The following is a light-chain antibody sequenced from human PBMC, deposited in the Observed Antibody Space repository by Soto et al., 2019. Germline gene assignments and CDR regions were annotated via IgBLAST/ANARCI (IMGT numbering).Light chain of an antibody. CDR3: AAGDDSLNGYG. V-gene: IGLV1-44*01. Sequence: QSVLTQPPSASGTPGQRVTISCSGGSSNIGTNAVNWYQQLPGTAPKLLIYNNNQRPSGVPDRFSGSKSATSASLAISGLQFEDEADYYCAAGDDSLNGYGFGTGTKGTVL. J-gene: IGLJ1*01. CDR2: NNN. CDR1: SSNIGTNA.